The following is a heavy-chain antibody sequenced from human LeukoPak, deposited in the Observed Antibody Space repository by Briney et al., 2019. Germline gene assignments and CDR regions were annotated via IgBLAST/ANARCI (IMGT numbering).Heavy chain of an antibody. CDR3: ARSLPGAIGAADL. J-gene: IGHJ4*02. D-gene: IGHD1-26*01. Sequence: SETLSLTCTVSGGSISSYYWSWIRQPPGQGLEWIAFIHSSGSTGYSPSLKSRVTISVDTSKNHFSLKVTSLTPADTGVYYCARSLPGAIGAADLWGQGTLVTVSS. CDR2: IHSSGST. V-gene: IGHV4-59*01. CDR1: GGSISSYY.